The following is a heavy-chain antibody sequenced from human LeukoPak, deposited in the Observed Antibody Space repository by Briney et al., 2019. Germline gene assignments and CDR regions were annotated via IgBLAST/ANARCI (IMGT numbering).Heavy chain of an antibody. CDR1: GFTFSSYA. CDR2: ISYDGSNK. CDR3: ARVRSSSTSRDNWFDP. Sequence: GRSLRLSCAASGFTFSSYAMHWVRQAPGKGLEWVAVISYDGSNKYYADSVKGRFTISRHNSKNTLYLQMNSLRAEDTAVYYCARVRSSSTSRDNWFDPWGQGTLVTVSS. V-gene: IGHV3-30*04. D-gene: IGHD2-2*01. J-gene: IGHJ5*02.